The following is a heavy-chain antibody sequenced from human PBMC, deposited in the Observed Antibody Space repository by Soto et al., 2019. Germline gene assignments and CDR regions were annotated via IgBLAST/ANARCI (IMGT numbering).Heavy chain of an antibody. CDR3: ASSTYCSGGSCYSSVLAGGAFDI. CDR1: GGSFSGYY. V-gene: IGHV4-34*01. Sequence: SETLSLTCAVYGGSFSGYYWSWIRQPPGKGLEWIGEINHSGSTNYNPSLKSRVTISVDTSKNQFSLKLSSVTAADTAVYYCASSTYCSGGSCYSSVLAGGAFDIWGQGTMVTVS. J-gene: IGHJ3*02. CDR2: INHSGST. D-gene: IGHD2-15*01.